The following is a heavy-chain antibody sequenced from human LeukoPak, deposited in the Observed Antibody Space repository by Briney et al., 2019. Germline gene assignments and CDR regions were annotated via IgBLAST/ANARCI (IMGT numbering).Heavy chain of an antibody. CDR1: GFTFSSYA. CDR3: AKDLGGSGDFWSGYYDYYFYGMDV. J-gene: IGHJ6*02. V-gene: IGHV3-30*04. Sequence: GSLRLSCAASGFTFSSYAMHWVRQAPDKGLEWVAVISYDGSNKYYADSVKGRFTISRDNSKNTLHLQMISLRAEDTAVYYCAKDLGGSGDFWSGYYDYYFYGMDVWGQGTTVTVSS. CDR2: ISYDGSNK. D-gene: IGHD3-3*01.